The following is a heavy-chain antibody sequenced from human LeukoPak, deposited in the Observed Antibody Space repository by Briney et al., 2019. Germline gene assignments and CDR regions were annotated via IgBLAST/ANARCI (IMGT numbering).Heavy chain of an antibody. CDR1: GYSFTSYW. J-gene: IGHJ3*02. CDR3: ARHGDAFDI. Sequence: GAFLKISCTGSGYSFTSYWIGWVRQLPGKRLEWMGIIYPGDSDTRYSPSFQGQVTISADKSISTAYLQWSSLKASDTAMYYCARHGDAFDIWGQGTMVTVSS. CDR2: IYPGDSDT. V-gene: IGHV5-51*01.